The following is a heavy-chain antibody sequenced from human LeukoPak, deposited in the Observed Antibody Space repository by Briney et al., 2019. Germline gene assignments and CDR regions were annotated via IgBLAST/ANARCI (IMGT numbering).Heavy chain of an antibody. J-gene: IGHJ4*02. CDR2: MNPNSGNT. Sequence: GASVKVSCKASGYTFTSYDINWVRQATGQGLEWMGWMNPNSGNTGYAQKFRGRVTMTRNTSISTAYMELSSLRSEDTAVYYCARVSYDYVWGSYWPRGRRRFDYWGQGTLVTVSS. CDR3: ARVSYDYVWGSYWPRGRRRFDY. V-gene: IGHV1-8*01. CDR1: GYTFTSYD. D-gene: IGHD3-16*01.